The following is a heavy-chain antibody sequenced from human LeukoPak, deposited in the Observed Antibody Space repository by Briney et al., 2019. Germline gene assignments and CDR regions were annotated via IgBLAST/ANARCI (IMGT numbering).Heavy chain of an antibody. Sequence: SETLTLTCTVSGDSISTGSYYWGWIRQPPGKGLEWIGNIFYTGSSYYNPSFKSRVTISVDTSKNQFSLKLSSVTAADTALYYCARFTFGGHFDYWGQGTLFPVSS. CDR1: GDSISTGSYY. V-gene: IGHV4-39*01. CDR3: ARFTFGGHFDY. D-gene: IGHD2/OR15-2a*01. J-gene: IGHJ4*02. CDR2: IFYTGSS.